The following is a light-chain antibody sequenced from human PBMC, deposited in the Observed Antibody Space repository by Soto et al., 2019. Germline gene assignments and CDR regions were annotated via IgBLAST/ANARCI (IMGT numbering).Light chain of an antibody. V-gene: IGKV3D-15*01. CDR2: AAS. CDR1: QSVTSN. CDR3: QKYNSAPLT. Sequence: EIVLTQSPDTLAVSPGEVATLSCWASQSVTSNLAWYQQKRGQAPRLLIYAASTRATGVPARFSGSGSGTDFTLTISSLQPEDVAAYYCQKYNSAPLTFGGGTKVDI. J-gene: IGKJ4*01.